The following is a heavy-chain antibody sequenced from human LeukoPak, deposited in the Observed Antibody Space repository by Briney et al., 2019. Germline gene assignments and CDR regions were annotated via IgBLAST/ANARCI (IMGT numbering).Heavy chain of an antibody. CDR2: INPNSGGT. CDR3: ARYSSGWYFDL. J-gene: IGHJ2*01. CDR1: GYTFTGYY. V-gene: IGHV1-2*02. Sequence: GASVKVSCKTSGYTFTGYYMHWVREAPGQALEWMGWINPNSGGTNYAQKFQGRVTMTRDTSISTAYMELTRLRSDDTAGYYCARYSSGWYFDLWGRGTLVTVSS. D-gene: IGHD6-19*01.